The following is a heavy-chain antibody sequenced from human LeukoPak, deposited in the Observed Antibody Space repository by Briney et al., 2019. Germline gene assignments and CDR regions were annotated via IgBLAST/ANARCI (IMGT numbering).Heavy chain of an antibody. CDR1: GYSITSGNW. D-gene: IGHD3-9*01. CDR3: ARRNILTEGEAFDI. J-gene: IGHJ3*02. CDR2: IHYSGST. Sequence: SETLSLTCAVSGYSITSGNWWGWIRQPPGKGLEWIGYIHYSGSTHHNPALESRVTMSVDTSKTQFSLKLISVTAVDTAVYYCARRNILTEGEAFDIWGQGTMVTVSS. V-gene: IGHV4-28*01.